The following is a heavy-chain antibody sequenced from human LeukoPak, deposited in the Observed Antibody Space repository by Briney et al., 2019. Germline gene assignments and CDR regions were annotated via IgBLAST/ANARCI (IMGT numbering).Heavy chain of an antibody. CDR1: GFSVRSDY. J-gene: IGHJ4*02. CDR2: LYSGGNT. CDR3: AGEPIVTAGIVGYY. Sequence: GGSLRLSCAASGFSVRSDYMSWVRQAPGKGLEWVSILYSGGNTYYADSVKGRFTISRDNSKNTLYLQMNSLRAEDTAVYYCAGEPIVTAGIVGYYWGQGTLATVSS. V-gene: IGHV3-53*01. D-gene: IGHD2-2*01.